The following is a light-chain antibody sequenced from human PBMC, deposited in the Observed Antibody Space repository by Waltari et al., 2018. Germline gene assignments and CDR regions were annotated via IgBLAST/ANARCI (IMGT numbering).Light chain of an antibody. Sequence: YVVTQPTSVSVAPGQTARITCGGNDIRSQSVHWYQQKPGQAPLLIVYDDTDRPPGIPERFSGSNSGNAATLTISSVEAGDEADYYCQVWDINNDQVVFGGGTKVTVL. CDR1: DIRSQS. V-gene: IGLV3-21*02. CDR3: QVWDINNDQVV. J-gene: IGLJ2*01. CDR2: DDT.